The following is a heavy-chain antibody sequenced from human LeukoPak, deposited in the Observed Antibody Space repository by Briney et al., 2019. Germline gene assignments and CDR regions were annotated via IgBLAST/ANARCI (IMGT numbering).Heavy chain of an antibody. D-gene: IGHD1-26*01. Sequence: SETLSLTCTVSGGSISSYYWSWIRQPPGQGLEWIAYIHSSGYTSYNPSLQSRVTISVDTSKNQFSLKVSSVTAANPAVYYWAKRQGPNSGSDDYFDPWGQGTLVTVSS. CDR3: AKRQGPNSGSDDYFDP. V-gene: IGHV4-4*09. J-gene: IGHJ5*02. CDR2: IHSSGYT. CDR1: GGSISSYY.